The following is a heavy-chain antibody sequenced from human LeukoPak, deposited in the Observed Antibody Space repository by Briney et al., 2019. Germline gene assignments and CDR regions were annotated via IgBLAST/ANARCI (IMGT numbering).Heavy chain of an antibody. Sequence: PGGSLRLSCAASGFAFSSYGMHWVRQAPGKGLEWVSFIRYDGSNEYYADSVKGRFTISRDNSKNTLYLQMNSLRAEDTAVYYCAKVAGYSYVGVYYFDYWGQGTLVTVSS. CDR3: AKVAGYSYVGVYYFDY. CDR2: IRYDGSNE. D-gene: IGHD5-18*01. CDR1: GFAFSSYG. V-gene: IGHV3-30*02. J-gene: IGHJ4*02.